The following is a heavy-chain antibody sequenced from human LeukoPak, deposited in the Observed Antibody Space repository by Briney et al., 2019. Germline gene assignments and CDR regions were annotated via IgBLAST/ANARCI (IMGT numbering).Heavy chain of an antibody. CDR3: ARDANPQWLELYYYYYYYMDV. Sequence: SGGSLRLSCAASGFTFDDYAMHWVRQAPGKGLEWVSGISWNSGSIGYADSVKGRFTISRDNAKNSLYLQMNSLRAEDTAVYYCARDANPQWLELYYYYYYYMDVWGKGTTVTVSS. D-gene: IGHD6-19*01. J-gene: IGHJ6*03. CDR1: GFTFDDYA. CDR2: ISWNSGSI. V-gene: IGHV3-9*01.